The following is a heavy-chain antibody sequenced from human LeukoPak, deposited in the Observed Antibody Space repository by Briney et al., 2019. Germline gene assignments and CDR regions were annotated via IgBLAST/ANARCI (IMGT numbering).Heavy chain of an antibody. J-gene: IGHJ4*02. CDR3: VRRDTGWNYFDY. Sequence: PSETLSLTCAVSGGSINSHYWGWIRQPPGKGLQWIGDIYSTGKNNYNPSLKSRVTISLDTSKSHLSLNLTSVLAADTALYYCVRRDTGWNYFDYWGQGILVTVSS. CDR2: IYSTGKN. V-gene: IGHV4-4*08. D-gene: IGHD6-19*01. CDR1: GGSINSHY.